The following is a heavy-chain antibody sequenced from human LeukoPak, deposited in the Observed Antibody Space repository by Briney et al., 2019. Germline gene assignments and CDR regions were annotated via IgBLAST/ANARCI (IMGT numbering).Heavy chain of an antibody. V-gene: IGHV3-74*01. CDR3: VSGYYREIDY. Sequence: GGSLRLSCAASGFTFRNYWMHWVRQAPGKGLVWVSRINSDGSSTIYADSVKGRFTISRDNAKNTLYLQMNSLRDEDTAVYYCVSGYYREIDYWGQGTLVTVSS. J-gene: IGHJ4*02. D-gene: IGHD3-22*01. CDR2: INSDGSST. CDR1: GFTFRNYW.